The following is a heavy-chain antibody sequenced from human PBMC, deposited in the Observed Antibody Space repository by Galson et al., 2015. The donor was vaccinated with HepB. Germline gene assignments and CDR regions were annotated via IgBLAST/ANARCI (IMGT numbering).Heavy chain of an antibody. J-gene: IGHJ4*02. CDR3: ARSLIVNTAMIAFDY. V-gene: IGHV3-48*03. D-gene: IGHD5-18*01. Sequence: SLRLSCAASGFTFSSYEMNWVRQAPGKGLEWVSYITGSDNTIFYADSVKGRFTISRDNTKNSLYLQMNSLRVEDTAVYYCARSLIVNTAMIAFDYWGQGALVTVSS. CDR1: GFTFSSYE. CDR2: ITGSDNTI.